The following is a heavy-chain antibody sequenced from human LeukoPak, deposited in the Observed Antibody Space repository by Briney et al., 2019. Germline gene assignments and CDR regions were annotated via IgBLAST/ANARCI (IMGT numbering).Heavy chain of an antibody. V-gene: IGHV3-53*01. CDR2: IYSGERT. Sequence: GGSLRLSCAVSGFSVTTNDMSWVRQAPGKGLEWVSVIYSGERTYYADSVKGRFTISRDNSKNTLYLQMNNLRAEDTAIYYCAKNWGDDWGQGNLVTVSS. CDR1: GFSVTTND. CDR3: AKNWGDD. J-gene: IGHJ4*02. D-gene: IGHD3-16*01.